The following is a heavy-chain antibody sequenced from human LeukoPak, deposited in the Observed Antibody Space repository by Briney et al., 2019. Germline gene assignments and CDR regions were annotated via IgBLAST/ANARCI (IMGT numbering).Heavy chain of an antibody. Sequence: PGGSLRLSCAASGFTFDDYAMHWVRQAPGKGLEWVSGISWNSGNIGCADSVKGRFTISRDNANNSLYLQMNSLRTEDTALYYCVKDICSSIGCHEFDYWGQGTLVTVSS. CDR1: GFTFDDYA. J-gene: IGHJ4*02. V-gene: IGHV3-9*01. CDR3: VKDICSSIGCHEFDY. CDR2: ISWNSGNI. D-gene: IGHD2-2*01.